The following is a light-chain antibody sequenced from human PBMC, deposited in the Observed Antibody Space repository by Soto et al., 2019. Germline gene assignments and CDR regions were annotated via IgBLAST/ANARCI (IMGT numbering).Light chain of an antibody. Sequence: QSVLTQPASVSGSPGQSITISCTGTSSDVGGYNYVSWYQQHPGTAPKLMIYEVSNRPSGVSGRLSGSRSGNTASLTISGLQAEDESDYYCISYTSSSTWVFXGGTKGTVL. CDR1: SSDVGGYNY. CDR2: EVS. CDR3: ISYTSSSTWV. V-gene: IGLV2-14*01. J-gene: IGLJ3*02.